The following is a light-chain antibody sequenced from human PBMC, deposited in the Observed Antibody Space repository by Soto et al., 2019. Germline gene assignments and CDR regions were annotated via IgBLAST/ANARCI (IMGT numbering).Light chain of an antibody. Sequence: QSVLTQPPSVSGAPGQRVTISCTGSSSNIGAGYDVHWYQQLPGTSPKLLIYGNSNRPSGVPDRFSGPKSGTPASLAITGLWGGVEPDYYCLSCHSPRSGVVFGGGTNLT. V-gene: IGLV1-40*01. CDR1: SSNIGAGYD. CDR2: GNS. CDR3: LSCHSPRSGVV. J-gene: IGLJ2*01.